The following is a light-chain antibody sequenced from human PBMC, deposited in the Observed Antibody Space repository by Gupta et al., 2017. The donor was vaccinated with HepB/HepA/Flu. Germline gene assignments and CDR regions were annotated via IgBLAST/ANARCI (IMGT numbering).Light chain of an antibody. J-gene: IGKJ5*01. CDR1: QSISKW. CDR2: STS. CDR3: QQTYSCPIA. Sequence: IQMTQSPSSVSESVGDRVTITCRASQSISKWLVWYQQKPGQAPSLLIHSTSTLQTGVPSRFSGSGSGTDFTLTISSLQPEDFATYYCQQTYSCPIAFGQGTRLEIK. V-gene: IGKV1-12*01.